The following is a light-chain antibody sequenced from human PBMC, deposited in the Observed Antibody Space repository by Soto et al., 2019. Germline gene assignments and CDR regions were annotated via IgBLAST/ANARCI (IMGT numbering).Light chain of an antibody. CDR2: SAS. V-gene: IGKV1-9*01. CDR3: YQLSYFPRGT. CDR1: LGISSA. J-gene: IGKJ5*01. Sequence: IQLTQSPSSLSASVGDRVTMTCRASLGISSAVAWYQQKPGKAPKLLVYSASTLQSGVPSRFSGSESGTAFTLTSSSLHPEDFATYYCYQLSYFPRGTFGQGTRLEV.